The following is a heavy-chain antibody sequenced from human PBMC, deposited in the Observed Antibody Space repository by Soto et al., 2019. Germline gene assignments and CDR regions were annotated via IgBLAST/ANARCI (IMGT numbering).Heavy chain of an antibody. CDR3: AKDPSFNGGHTNGYIDY. CDR1: GFTFSSYA. CDR2: ISGSADRT. J-gene: IGHJ4*02. D-gene: IGHD2-15*01. Sequence: EVQLLESGGGLIQPGGSLRLSCAASGFTFSSYAMSWVRQSPGKGLESVSLISGSADRTYYTDSVKGRFTISRDNSKNTVYLQMSSRRGVDTAVYYCAKDPSFNGGHTNGYIDYWGQGTPVIVSS. V-gene: IGHV3-23*01.